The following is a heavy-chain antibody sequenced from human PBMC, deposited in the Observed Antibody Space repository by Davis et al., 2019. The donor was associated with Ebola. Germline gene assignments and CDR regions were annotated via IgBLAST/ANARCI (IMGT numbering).Heavy chain of an antibody. V-gene: IGHV7-4-1*02. J-gene: IGHJ4*02. CDR1: GYTFTSYA. D-gene: IGHD6-25*01. Sequence: AASVKVSCKASGYTFTSYAMNLVRQAPGQGLEWMGWINTNTGNPTYAQGFTGRFVFSLDTSVSTAYLQISSLKAEDTAVYYCARDWAADYFDYWGQGTLVTVSS. CDR3: ARDWAADYFDY. CDR2: INTNTGNP.